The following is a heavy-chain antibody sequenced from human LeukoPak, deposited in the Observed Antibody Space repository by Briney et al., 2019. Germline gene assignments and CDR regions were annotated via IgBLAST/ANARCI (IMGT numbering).Heavy chain of an antibody. D-gene: IGHD6-13*01. V-gene: IGHV3-64D*06. J-gene: IGHJ4*02. Sequence: GGSLRLSCSASGFIFSPYAMHWVRQPPGKGLEYVSSISSEGKTTYYADSVKGRFTISRDNSKNTLYLQMSSLRPEDTAVYYCVKDRWVDHWGQGTLVTVSS. CDR2: ISSEGKTT. CDR3: VKDRWVDH. CDR1: GFIFSPYA.